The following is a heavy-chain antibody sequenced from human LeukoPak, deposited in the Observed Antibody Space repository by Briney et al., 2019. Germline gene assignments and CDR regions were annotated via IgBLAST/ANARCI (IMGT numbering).Heavy chain of an antibody. Sequence: GVTLRLSCVASEFTFSNYWIHWVRQAPGKGLVWVSRIRGDGIVTNYADSVEGRFTVSRDNAKNTVHLQMNSLRDDDTAVYYCARASPADFNLWGRGTLVTVSS. CDR2: IRGDGIVT. CDR3: ARASPADFNL. CDR1: EFTFSNYW. V-gene: IGHV3-74*01. J-gene: IGHJ2*01.